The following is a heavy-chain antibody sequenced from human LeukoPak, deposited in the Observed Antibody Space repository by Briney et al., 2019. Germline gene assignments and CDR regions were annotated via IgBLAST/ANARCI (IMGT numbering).Heavy chain of an antibody. Sequence: PGGSLRLSCAVSGFTFNSYAMYWVRQAPGKGLEWVGRIKSKTDGGTTDYAAPVKGRFTISRDDSQNTLYLQMNSLKTEDTAVYYCTTDSSGWPSIDYWGQGTLVTVSS. CDR2: IKSKTDGGTT. V-gene: IGHV3-15*07. D-gene: IGHD6-19*01. CDR1: GFTFNSYA. J-gene: IGHJ4*02. CDR3: TTDSSGWPSIDY.